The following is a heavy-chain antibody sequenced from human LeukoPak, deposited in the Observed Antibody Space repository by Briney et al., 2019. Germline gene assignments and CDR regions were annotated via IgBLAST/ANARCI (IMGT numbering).Heavy chain of an antibody. CDR2: IYYSGST. V-gene: IGHV4-39*07. CDR1: GGSISSSSYY. Sequence: SETLSLTCTVSGGSISSSSYYWGWIRQPPGKGLEWIGSIYYSGSTYYNPSLKSRVTISVDTSKNQFSLKLSSVTAADTAVYYCARSGAGAFDIWGQGTMVTVSS. J-gene: IGHJ3*02. D-gene: IGHD4/OR15-4a*01. CDR3: ARSGAGAFDI.